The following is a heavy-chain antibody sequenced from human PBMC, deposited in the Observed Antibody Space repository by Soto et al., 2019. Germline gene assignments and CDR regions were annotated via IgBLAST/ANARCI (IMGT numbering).Heavy chain of an antibody. CDR1: GFTFSDFS. CDR3: ARVRTRRIAVAPFDY. CDR2: IKRDGSET. D-gene: IGHD6-19*01. Sequence: PGGSLRLSCEASGFTFSDFSMTWVRQAPGKRLEWVANIKRDGSETKYVDSVKGRFTISRDNAKNSLYLQMNSLRAEDTAVYYCARVRTRRIAVAPFDYWGQGTLVTVSS. V-gene: IGHV3-7*01. J-gene: IGHJ4*02.